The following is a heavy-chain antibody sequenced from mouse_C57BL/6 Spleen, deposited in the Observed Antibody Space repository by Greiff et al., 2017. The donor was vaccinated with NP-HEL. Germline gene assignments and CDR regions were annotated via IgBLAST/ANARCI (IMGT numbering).Heavy chain of an antibody. CDR1: GYTFTDYY. Sequence: EVQLQQSGPELVKPGASVKISCKASGYTFTDYYMNWVKQSHGKSLEWIGDINPNNGGTSYNQKFKGKATLTVDKSSSTAYMELRSLTSEDSAVYYCAGHYDYDEGFAYWGQGTLVTVSA. J-gene: IGHJ3*01. D-gene: IGHD2-4*01. CDR2: INPNNGGT. V-gene: IGHV1-26*01. CDR3: AGHYDYDEGFAY.